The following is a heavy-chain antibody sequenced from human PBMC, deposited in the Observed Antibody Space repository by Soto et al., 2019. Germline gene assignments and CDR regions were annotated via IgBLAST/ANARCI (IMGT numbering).Heavy chain of an antibody. D-gene: IGHD6-19*01. CDR2: ISSSSSYT. V-gene: IGHV3-11*06. CDR1: GFTFSDYY. Sequence: GGSLRLSCAASGFTFSDYYMSWIRQAPEKGLEWVSYISSSSSYTNYADSVKGRFTISRDNAKNSLYLQMNSLRAEDTAVYYCARMELRYSSGWDFDFWGQGTLVTVSS. CDR3: ARMELRYSSGWDFDF. J-gene: IGHJ4*02.